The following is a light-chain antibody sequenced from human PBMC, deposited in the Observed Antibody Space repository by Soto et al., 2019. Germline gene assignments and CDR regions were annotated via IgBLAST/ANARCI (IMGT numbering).Light chain of an antibody. Sequence: QSALTQPPSASGSPGQSVTLSCTGTSSDVGGYNYVSWYQQHPGKAPKLMIYEVSKRPSGVPDRFSGSKSGNTASLTVSGLQAEDEGDYYCSSYAGSNNLVFGGGTKLTVL. CDR2: EVS. J-gene: IGLJ2*01. CDR3: SSYAGSNNLV. V-gene: IGLV2-8*01. CDR1: SSDVGGYNY.